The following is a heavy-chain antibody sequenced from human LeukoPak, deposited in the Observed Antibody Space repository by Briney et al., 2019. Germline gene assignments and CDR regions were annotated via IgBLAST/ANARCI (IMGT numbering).Heavy chain of an antibody. Sequence: YTXXGXYMHWVRQAPGQGLEWMGWINPNSGGTNYAQKFQGRVTITRDTSISTAYMELSRLRSDDTAVYYCARPLSGSYSPYDYWGQGTLVTVSS. CDR2: INPNSGGT. D-gene: IGHD1-26*01. J-gene: IGHJ4*02. V-gene: IGHV1-2*02. CDR3: ARPLSGSYSPYDY. CDR1: YTXXGXY.